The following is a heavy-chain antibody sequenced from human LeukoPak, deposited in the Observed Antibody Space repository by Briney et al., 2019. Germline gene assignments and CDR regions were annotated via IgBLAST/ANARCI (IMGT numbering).Heavy chain of an antibody. D-gene: IGHD6-13*01. Sequence: SLRLSCAASGFTFDDYAMHWVRQAPGKGLEWVSGISWNSGSIGYADSVKGRFTISRDNAKNSLYLQMNSLRAEDTALYYCAKDSGIAAAGFDYWGQGTLVTVSS. V-gene: IGHV3-9*01. CDR2: ISWNSGSI. CDR1: GFTFDDYA. CDR3: AKDSGIAAAGFDY. J-gene: IGHJ4*02.